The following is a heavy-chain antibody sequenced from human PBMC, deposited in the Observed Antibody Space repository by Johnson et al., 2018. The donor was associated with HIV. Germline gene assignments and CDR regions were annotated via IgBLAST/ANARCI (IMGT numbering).Heavy chain of an antibody. J-gene: IGHJ3*02. D-gene: IGHD5-12*01. CDR2: ISGTGGTT. CDR1: GFTFSTYG. Sequence: VQLVESGGGLVQPGGSLRMSCVASGFTFSTYGMTWVRQAPGKGLEWVSAISGTGGTTYYADSVRGRFSISRDKSKDTLYLQMSSLRAEDTAVYYCAKGRGYDYDAFDIWGQGTMVTVSS. V-gene: IGHV3-23*04. CDR3: AKGRGYDYDAFDI.